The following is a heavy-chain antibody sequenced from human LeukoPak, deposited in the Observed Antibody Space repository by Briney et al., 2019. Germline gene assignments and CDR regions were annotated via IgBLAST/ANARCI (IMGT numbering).Heavy chain of an antibody. D-gene: IGHD2-15*01. Sequence: ASVKVSCKASGYTFTGYFIHWVRQAPGQGLEWMGWINPNSGGTNYAQKFQGRVTMTRDTSISTAYMELSRLRSDDTAVYYCARDGEDIVVVVAGGNWFDPWGQGTLVTVSS. CDR3: ARDGEDIVVVVAGGNWFDP. J-gene: IGHJ5*02. V-gene: IGHV1-2*02. CDR1: GYTFTGYF. CDR2: INPNSGGT.